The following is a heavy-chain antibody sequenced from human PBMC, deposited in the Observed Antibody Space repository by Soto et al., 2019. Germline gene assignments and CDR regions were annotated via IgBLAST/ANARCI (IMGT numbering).Heavy chain of an antibody. V-gene: IGHV4-59*08. CDR2: SHNSGTT. CDR3: ARHYASGTYPLEY. CDR1: GGSISGYY. J-gene: IGHJ4*02. D-gene: IGHD3-10*01. Sequence: QVQLQESGPGLVKPSETLSLTCTVSGGSISGYYWSWIRQSPENGLQWIAYSHNSGTTNYNPSLKVRITISVDTSKNQVSLKLSSVTASDTAVYYCARHYASGTYPLEYWGQGTLVTVSS.